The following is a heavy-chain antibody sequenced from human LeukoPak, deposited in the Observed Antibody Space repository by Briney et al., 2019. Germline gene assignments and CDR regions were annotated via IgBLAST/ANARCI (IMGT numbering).Heavy chain of an antibody. V-gene: IGHV3-21*04. J-gene: IGHJ4*02. CDR2: ISNTGSYI. CDR1: GFTFSRYS. Sequence: GGSLRLSCAASGFTFSRYSMNWVRQAPGKGLEWVSSISNTGSYISYAEFVKGRFSVSRDNAKNSVYLQRNSLRAEDTAVYYCARLVTFGGAYFDYWGQGTLVTVSS. D-gene: IGHD3-16*01. CDR3: ARLVTFGGAYFDY.